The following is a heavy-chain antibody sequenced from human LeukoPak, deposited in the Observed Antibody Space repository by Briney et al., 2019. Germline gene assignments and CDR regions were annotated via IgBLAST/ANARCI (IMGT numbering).Heavy chain of an antibody. J-gene: IGHJ3*02. Sequence: GESLKISCKGSGYSFTSYWIGWVRQMPGKGLEWMGIIYPGDSDTRYSPSFQGQVTISADKSISTAYLQWSSLKASDTAMYYRARPGYNWNYLGAFDIWGQGTMVTVSS. CDR1: GYSFTSYW. CDR2: IYPGDSDT. V-gene: IGHV5-51*01. D-gene: IGHD1-7*01. CDR3: ARPGYNWNYLGAFDI.